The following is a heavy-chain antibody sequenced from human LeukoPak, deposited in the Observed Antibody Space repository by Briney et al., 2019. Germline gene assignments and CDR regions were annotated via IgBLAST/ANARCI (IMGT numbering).Heavy chain of an antibody. D-gene: IGHD6-19*01. Sequence: ASVKVSCKASGYTFTSHGISWVRQAPGQGLERMGWISAYNGDTKYAQKTQGRVTMTTDASTSTAYMELRSLRSDDTAMYYCARDPSNTSGFYAYLDSWGQGTLVTVSS. CDR1: GYTFTSHG. CDR3: ARDPSNTSGFYAYLDS. CDR2: ISAYNGDT. J-gene: IGHJ4*02. V-gene: IGHV1-18*01.